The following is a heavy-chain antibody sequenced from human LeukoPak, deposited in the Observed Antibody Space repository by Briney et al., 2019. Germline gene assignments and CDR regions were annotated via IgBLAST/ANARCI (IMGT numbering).Heavy chain of an antibody. Sequence: PGGSLRLSCAASGFTFSTYWVSWVRHAPGKGLVWVSRIKNDGSSTTYADSVMGRFTISRDNAKNTLYLQMNSLGGEDTAVYYCARETYWGLGDYWGQGALVTVSS. CDR3: ARETYWGLGDY. J-gene: IGHJ4*02. D-gene: IGHD7-27*01. CDR2: IKNDGSST. CDR1: GFTFSTYW. V-gene: IGHV3-74*01.